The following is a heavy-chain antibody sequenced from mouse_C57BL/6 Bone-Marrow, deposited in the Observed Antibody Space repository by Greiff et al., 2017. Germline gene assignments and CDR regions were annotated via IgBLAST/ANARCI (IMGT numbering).Heavy chain of an antibody. V-gene: IGHV3-6*01. CDR1: GYSITSGYY. Sequence: EVKLVESGPGLVKPSQSLSLTCSVTGYSITSGYYWNWIRQFPGNKLEWMGYISYDGSHNYNPSLKNRISITRDTSKNQFFLKLNSVTTEDTATYYCATDYSYYFDYWGQGTTLTVSS. J-gene: IGHJ2*01. CDR3: ATDYSYYFDY. D-gene: IGHD1-1*01. CDR2: ISYDGSH.